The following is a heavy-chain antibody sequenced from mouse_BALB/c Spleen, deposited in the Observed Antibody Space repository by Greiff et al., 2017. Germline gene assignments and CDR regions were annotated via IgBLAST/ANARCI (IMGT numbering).Heavy chain of an antibody. V-gene: IGHV2-2*02. CDR3: ATAKLRLPAMDY. D-gene: IGHD1-2*01. CDR1: GFSLTSYG. CDR2: IWSGGST. J-gene: IGHJ4*01. Sequence: QVQLQQSGPGLVQPSQSLSITCTVSGFSLTSYGVHWVRQSPGKGLEWLGVIWSGGSTDYNAAFISRLSISKDNSKSQVFFKMNSLQANDTAIYYCATAKLRLPAMDYWGQGTSVTVSS.